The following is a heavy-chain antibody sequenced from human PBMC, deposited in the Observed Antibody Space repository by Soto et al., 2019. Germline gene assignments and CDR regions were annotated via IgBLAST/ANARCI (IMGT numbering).Heavy chain of an antibody. CDR1: GGSISSDY. V-gene: IGHV4-59*08. J-gene: IGHJ4*02. Sequence: SETLSLTCTVSGGSISSDYWTWIRQPPGKGLEWIGFMYNSGSTHYNPSLKSRVTISLGTSKNQFSLNLRSVTAADTAVYYCASMGYHYGSGSYPLDYWGQGTLVTVSS. CDR2: MYNSGST. CDR3: ASMGYHYGSGSYPLDY. D-gene: IGHD3-10*01.